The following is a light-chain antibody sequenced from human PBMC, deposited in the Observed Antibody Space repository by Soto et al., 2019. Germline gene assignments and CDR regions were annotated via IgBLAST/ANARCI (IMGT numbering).Light chain of an antibody. CDR1: QGVSRK. V-gene: IGKV3-15*01. CDR3: AQYHKWPIT. J-gene: IGKJ5*01. Sequence: DIVMTQSPATLSVAPGERVTFSCRASQGVSRKLAWYQHKPGQAPRLLISGASTGATGIPARFSGSGSGTDFALPIASGQSGNWTMYSCAQYHKWPITFG. CDR2: GAS.